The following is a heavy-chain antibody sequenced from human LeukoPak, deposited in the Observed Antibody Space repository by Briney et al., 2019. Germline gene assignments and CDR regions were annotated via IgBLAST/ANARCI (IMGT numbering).Heavy chain of an antibody. CDR1: GGSISGHY. V-gene: IGHV4-34*01. Sequence: SETLSLTCTVSGGSISGHYWSWIRQPPGKGLEWIGEINHSESTNYNPSLKSRVTISVDTSKNQFSLKLTSVTAADTAVYYCARTLWRGVTTYNWFDCWGQGTLVTVSS. D-gene: IGHD4-17*01. CDR2: INHSEST. J-gene: IGHJ5*01. CDR3: ARTLWRGVTTYNWFDC.